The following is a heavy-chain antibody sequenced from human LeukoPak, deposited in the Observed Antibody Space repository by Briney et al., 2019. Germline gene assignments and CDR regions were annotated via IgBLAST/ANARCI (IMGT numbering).Heavy chain of an antibody. J-gene: IGHJ5*02. D-gene: IGHD2-15*01. CDR1: GGSITNYN. V-gene: IGHV4-59*08. CDR2: ISDSGSN. Sequence: SETLSLTCTVSGGSITNYNWNWIRQPPGKGLEWIGYISDSGSNHYNPSLQSRVTISVDTSKNQFSLRLGSVPASDTAVYYCARRRIGDLTIGSDTWFDPWGQGALVTVSS. CDR3: ARRRIGDLTIGSDTWFDP.